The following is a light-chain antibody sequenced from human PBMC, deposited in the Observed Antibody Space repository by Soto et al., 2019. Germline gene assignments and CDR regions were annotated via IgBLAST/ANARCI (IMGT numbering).Light chain of an antibody. CDR2: EVS. CDR3: RSYTSSSTLV. CDR1: SSDVGAYNF. V-gene: IGLV2-14*01. J-gene: IGLJ1*01. Sequence: QSALTQPASVSGSPGQSISISCTGTSSDVGAYNFVSWYQQHPGKAPKLMIYEVSNRPSGVSNRFSGSKSGNTASLTISGLPAEDEADYYCRSYTSSSTLVFGSGTKLTVL.